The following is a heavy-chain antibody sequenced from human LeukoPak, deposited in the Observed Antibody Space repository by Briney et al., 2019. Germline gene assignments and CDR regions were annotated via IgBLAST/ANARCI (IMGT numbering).Heavy chain of an antibody. CDR2: IIPIFGTA. CDR1: GYTLTELS. CDR3: ARDSLGYPINNWFDP. D-gene: IGHD5-18*01. J-gene: IGHJ5*02. Sequence: SVKVSCKVSGYTLTELSMHWVRQAPGQGLEWMGGIIPIFGTANYAQKFQGRVTITADESTSTAYMELSSLRSEDTAVYYCARDSLGYPINNWFDPWGQGTLVTVSS. V-gene: IGHV1-69*13.